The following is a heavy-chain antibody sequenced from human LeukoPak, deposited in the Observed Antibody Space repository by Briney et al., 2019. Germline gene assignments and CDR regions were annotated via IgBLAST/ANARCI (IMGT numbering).Heavy chain of an antibody. CDR1: GYTFTTYS. CDR3: ARDSGSYEGAFDI. Sequence: GASVKVSCKASGYTFTTYSMHWVRQAPGQGLEWMGIINPSGGSTSYAQKFQGRVTMTRDTSTSTVYMELSSLRSEDTAVYYCARDSGSYEGAFDIWGQGTMVTVSS. CDR2: INPSGGST. V-gene: IGHV1-46*01. D-gene: IGHD1-26*01. J-gene: IGHJ3*02.